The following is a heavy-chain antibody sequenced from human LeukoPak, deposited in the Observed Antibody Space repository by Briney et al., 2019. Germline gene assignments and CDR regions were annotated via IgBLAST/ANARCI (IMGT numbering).Heavy chain of an antibody. CDR1: GGSISSYY. J-gene: IGHJ4*02. V-gene: IGHV4-59*01. CDR2: IYYSGST. CDR3: ARSYGDYSQRLFDY. Sequence: SETLSLTCTVSGGSISSYYWSWIRQPPGKGLEWIGYIYYSGSTNYNPSLKSRVTISVDTSKNQFSLKLSSVTAADTAVYYCARSYGDYSQRLFDYWGQGTLVTVSS. D-gene: IGHD4-17*01.